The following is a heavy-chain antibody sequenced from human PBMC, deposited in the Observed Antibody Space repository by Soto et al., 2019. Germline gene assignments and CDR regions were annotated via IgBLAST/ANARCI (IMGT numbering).Heavy chain of an antibody. CDR2: INPNNGGT. Sequence: QVQLVQSGAEVEKPGASVKVSCKTSGYFFTSYYIHWVRQAPGQGLEWMGWINPNNGGTNSAQKFQGRVNMTSDTSINTAYMEITSLRSDDTALYYCAREVTYGGGSFSLGLWGQGTLVTVSS. CDR1: GYFFTSYY. D-gene: IGHD3-10*01. J-gene: IGHJ4*02. V-gene: IGHV1-2*02. CDR3: AREVTYGGGSFSLGL.